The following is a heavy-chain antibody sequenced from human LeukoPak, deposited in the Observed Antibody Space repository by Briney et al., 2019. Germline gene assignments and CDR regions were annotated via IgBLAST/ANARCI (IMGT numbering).Heavy chain of an antibody. D-gene: IGHD6-19*01. CDR2: ISSSSSTI. CDR3: ASTLAVAGTEGWFDP. J-gene: IGHJ5*02. Sequence: GGSLRLSCAASGFTFSSYSMNWVRQAPGKGLEWVSYISSSSSTIYYADSVKGRFTISRDNAKNSLYLQMNSLRDEDTAVYYCASTLAVAGTEGWFDPWGQGTLVTVSS. CDR1: GFTFSSYS. V-gene: IGHV3-48*02.